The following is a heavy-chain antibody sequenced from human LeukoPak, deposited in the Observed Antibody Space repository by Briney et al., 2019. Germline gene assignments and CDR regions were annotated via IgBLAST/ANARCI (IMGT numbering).Heavy chain of an antibody. CDR2: ISWNSGSI. CDR1: GLSFDDYA. J-gene: IGHJ3*02. Sequence: GRSLRLSCAASGLSFDDYAMHWVRQAPGKGLEWVSGISWNSGSIGYADSVKGRFTISRDNAKNSLYLQMNSLRAEDMALYYCAKDIRWELLHAFDIWGQGTMVTVSS. V-gene: IGHV3-9*03. D-gene: IGHD1-26*01. CDR3: AKDIRWELLHAFDI.